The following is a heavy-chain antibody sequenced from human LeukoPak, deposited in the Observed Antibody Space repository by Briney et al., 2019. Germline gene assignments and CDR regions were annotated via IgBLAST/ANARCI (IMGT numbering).Heavy chain of an antibody. CDR3: GGEGGGGGATYYDSAMDV. CDR2: ISSSSSYI. V-gene: IGHV3-21*01. Sequence: GGSLRLSCAASGFSFSSYSMNWVRQAPGKGLEWVSSISSSSSYIYYADSVKGRFTLSRDNAKNSLFLQMNSLRAEDTALYYWGGEGGGGGATYYDSAMDVWGQGTTVTVSS. D-gene: IGHD3-22*01. CDR1: GFSFSSYS. J-gene: IGHJ6*02.